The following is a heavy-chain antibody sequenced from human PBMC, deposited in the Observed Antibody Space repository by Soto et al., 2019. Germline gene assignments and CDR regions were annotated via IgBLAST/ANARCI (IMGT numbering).Heavy chain of an antibody. CDR2: IDPSDSYT. V-gene: IGHV5-10-1*01. CDR1: GYSFTSYW. D-gene: IGHD6-19*01. Sequence: LKISCKGSGYSFTSYWISWVRQMPGKGLEWMGRIDPSDSYTNYSPSFQGHVTISADKSISTAYLQWSSLKASDTAMYYCARLGSGWLNYYYYGMDVWGQGTTVTVSS. J-gene: IGHJ6*02. CDR3: ARLGSGWLNYYYYGMDV.